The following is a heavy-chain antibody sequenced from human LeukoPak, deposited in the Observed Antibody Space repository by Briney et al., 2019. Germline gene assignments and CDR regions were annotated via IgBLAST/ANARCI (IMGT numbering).Heavy chain of an antibody. CDR2: IYHDRTT. CDR1: GDSITAPKW. Sequence: SETLSLTCTVSGDSITAPKWWSWVRQAPGEGLEWIGEIYHDRTTSFNPSLKSRLTISVDKSANQFFLNLNSVSATDTAVYYCVGRGLYGGTWLFAYWGQGALVTVSS. CDR3: VGRGLYGGTWLFAY. D-gene: IGHD2-8*01. V-gene: IGHV4-4*02. J-gene: IGHJ4*02.